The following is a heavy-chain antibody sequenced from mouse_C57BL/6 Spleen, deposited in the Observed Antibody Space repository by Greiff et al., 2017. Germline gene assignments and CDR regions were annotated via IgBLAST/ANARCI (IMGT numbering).Heavy chain of an antibody. CDR2: ILPGSGST. CDR3: ARRVGLFDY. V-gene: IGHV1-9*01. D-gene: IGHD4-1*01. J-gene: IGHJ2*01. Sequence: QVQLQQSGAELMKPGASVKLSCKATGYTFTGYWIEWVKQRPGHGLEWIGEILPGSGSTNYNEKFKGKATFTAYTSSNTAYMQLSSLTTEDAAIYYCARRVGLFDYWGQGTTLTVSS. CDR1: GYTFTGYW.